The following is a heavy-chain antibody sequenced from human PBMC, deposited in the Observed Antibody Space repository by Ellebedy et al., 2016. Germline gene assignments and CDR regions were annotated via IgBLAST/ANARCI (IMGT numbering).Heavy chain of an antibody. Sequence: SETLSLXXTVSGGFISSYYWSWIRQPPGKGLEWIGYIYYSGSTKFNPSLKSRVTMSVDTSKNQFSLKLNSVTAADTAVYYCARGLYFDSSGYHYWFDPWGQGTLVTVSA. CDR2: IYYSGST. CDR1: GGFISSYY. D-gene: IGHD3-22*01. CDR3: ARGLYFDSSGYHYWFDP. V-gene: IGHV4-59*01. J-gene: IGHJ5*02.